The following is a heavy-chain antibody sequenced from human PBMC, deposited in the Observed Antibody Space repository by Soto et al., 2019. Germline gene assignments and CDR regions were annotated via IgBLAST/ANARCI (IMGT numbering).Heavy chain of an antibody. J-gene: IGHJ4*02. D-gene: IGHD2-2*01. CDR3: AKGRRAVVPAASDY. Sequence: EVQLVESGGGLVQPGRSLRLSCAASGFTFDDYAMHWVRQAPGKGLEWVSGISWNSGSIGYADSVKGRFTISRDNAKNSLYLQMNSLRAEDTALYYCAKGRRAVVPAASDYWGQGTLVTVSS. CDR1: GFTFDDYA. CDR2: ISWNSGSI. V-gene: IGHV3-9*01.